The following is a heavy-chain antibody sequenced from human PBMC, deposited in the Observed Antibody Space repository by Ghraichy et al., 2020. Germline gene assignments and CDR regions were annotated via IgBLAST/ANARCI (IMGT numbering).Heavy chain of an antibody. D-gene: IGHD2-15*01. J-gene: IGHJ5*02. CDR1: GGSISSGGYY. CDR2: IYYSGST. Sequence: SETLSLTCTVSGGSISSGGYYWSWIRQHPGKGLEWIGYIYYSGSTYYNPSLKSRVTISVDTSKNQFSLKLSSVTAADTAVYYCARSGCSGGSCYNWFDPWGQGTLVTVSS. CDR3: ARSGCSGGSCYNWFDP. V-gene: IGHV4-31*03.